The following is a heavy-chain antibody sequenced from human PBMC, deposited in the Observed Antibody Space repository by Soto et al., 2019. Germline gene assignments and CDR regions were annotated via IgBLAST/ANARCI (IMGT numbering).Heavy chain of an antibody. J-gene: IGHJ4*02. CDR3: ARRYGGYDTDFDY. V-gene: IGHV1-18*01. CDR2: ISAYNVNT. Sequence: GASVKVSCKASGYTFTSYGISWVRQAPGQGLEWMGWISAYNVNTNYAEKLQGRVTMTTDTSTSTAYMELRSLSFDDTAVYYCARRYGGYDTDFDYWGQGTLVTVSS. CDR1: GYTFTSYG. D-gene: IGHD5-12*01.